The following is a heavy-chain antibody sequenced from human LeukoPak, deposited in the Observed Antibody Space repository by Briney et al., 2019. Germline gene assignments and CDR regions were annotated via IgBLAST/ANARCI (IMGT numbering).Heavy chain of an antibody. CDR1: GGSFSGYY. J-gene: IGHJ4*02. Sequence: SETLSLTCAVYGGSFSGYYWTWIRQPPGKGLEWIGEINHTGSTNYNPSLKSRVTISVDMSKNQFSLKLSSVTAADTAVYYCARGRGDSSGYYRFDYWGQGTLVTVSS. D-gene: IGHD3-22*01. V-gene: IGHV4-34*01. CDR3: ARGRGDSSGYYRFDY. CDR2: INHTGST.